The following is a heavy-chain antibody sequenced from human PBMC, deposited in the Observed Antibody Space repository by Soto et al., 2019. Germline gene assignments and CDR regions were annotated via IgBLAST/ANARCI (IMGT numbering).Heavy chain of an antibody. Sequence: SVKVSCKASGGTFSSYTISWVRQAPGQGLEWMGRIIPILGIANYAQKFQGRVTITADKSTSTAYMELSSLRSEDTAVYYCASFDIVVVPAAHNWFDPWGQGTLVTVSS. J-gene: IGHJ5*02. CDR1: GGTFSSYT. CDR3: ASFDIVVVPAAHNWFDP. D-gene: IGHD2-2*01. CDR2: IIPILGIA. V-gene: IGHV1-69*02.